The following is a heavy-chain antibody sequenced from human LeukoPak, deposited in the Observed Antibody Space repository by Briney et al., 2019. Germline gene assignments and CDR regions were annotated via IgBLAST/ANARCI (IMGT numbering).Heavy chain of an antibody. CDR3: ARSYYDFWSGYCFDY. CDR1: GGSISSYY. J-gene: IGHJ4*02. CDR2: IYYSGST. V-gene: IGHV4-59*01. D-gene: IGHD3-3*01. Sequence: SETLSLTCTVSGGSISSYYWSWIRQPPGKGLEWIGYIYYSGSTNYNPSLKSRVTISVDTSKNQSSLKLSSVTAADTAVYYCARSYYDFWSGYCFDYWGQGTLVTVSS.